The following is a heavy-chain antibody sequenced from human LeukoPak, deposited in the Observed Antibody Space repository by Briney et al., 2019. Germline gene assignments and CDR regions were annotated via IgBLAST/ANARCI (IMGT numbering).Heavy chain of an antibody. V-gene: IGHV4-59*01. D-gene: IGHD1-1*01. Sequence: SETLSLTCTVPGGSISSYYWSWIRQPPGKGLEWIGYIYYIGSTNYNPSLKSRVTISVDTSKNQFSLKLSSVTAADTAVYYCARGNGPFDPWGQGTLVTVSS. J-gene: IGHJ5*02. CDR2: IYYIGST. CDR3: ARGNGPFDP. CDR1: GGSISSYY.